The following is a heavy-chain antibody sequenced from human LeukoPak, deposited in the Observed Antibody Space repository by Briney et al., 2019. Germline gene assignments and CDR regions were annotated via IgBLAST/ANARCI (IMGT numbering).Heavy chain of an antibody. D-gene: IGHD1-26*01. CDR2: IRYDVSNK. CDR3: ARDKVVGGITGSLFDY. J-gene: IGHJ4*02. V-gene: IGHV3-30*02. CDR1: GFTFSSYG. Sequence: GGSLRLSCAASGFTFSSYGVHWVRQAPGKGLEWVAFIRYDVSNKYYADSVKGRFTISRDNAKNSLYLQMNGLRAEDTGVYYCARDKVVGGITGSLFDYWGQGTLVTVSS.